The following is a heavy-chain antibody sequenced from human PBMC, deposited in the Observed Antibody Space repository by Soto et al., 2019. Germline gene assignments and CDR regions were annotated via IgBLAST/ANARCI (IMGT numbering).Heavy chain of an antibody. CDR3: ARPSGYYDTSGYSGIFYYYGMDV. Sequence: PGGSLRLSCAASGFTFSSYDMNWVRQAPGKGREWISYISSSSSTIYYADSVKGRFTISRDNAENSLYLQMNSLRDEDTAVYYCARPSGYYDTSGYSGIFYYYGMDVWGQGTTVTVSS. V-gene: IGHV3-48*02. J-gene: IGHJ6*02. CDR1: GFTFSSYD. D-gene: IGHD3-22*01. CDR2: ISSSSSTI.